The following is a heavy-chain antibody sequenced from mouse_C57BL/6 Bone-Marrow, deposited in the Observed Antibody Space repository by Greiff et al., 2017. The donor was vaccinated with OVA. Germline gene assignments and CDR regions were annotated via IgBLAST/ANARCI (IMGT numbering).Heavy chain of an antibody. J-gene: IGHJ3*01. CDR1: GYTFTDYY. CDR2: INPNNGGT. D-gene: IGHD2-3*01. CDR3: ARDGSYDGYPLAY. Sequence: VQLQQSGPELVKPGASVKISCKASGYTFTDYYMNWVKQSHGKSLEWIGDINPNNGGTSYNQKFKGKATLTVDKSSSTAYMELRSLTSEDSAVYYCARDGSYDGYPLAYWGQGTLVTVSA. V-gene: IGHV1-26*01.